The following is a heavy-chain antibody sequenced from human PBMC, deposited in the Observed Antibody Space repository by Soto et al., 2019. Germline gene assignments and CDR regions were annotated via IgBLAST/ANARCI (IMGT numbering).Heavy chain of an antibody. CDR2: ISPKSGDT. CDR3: AREKDTRSSEALDY. V-gene: IGHV1-2*02. Sequence: AASVKVSCKTSGYTFTGYYLHWVRQAPGQGLQWMGWISPKSGDTNYAPKFQGRVTMTRDTSISTAYMELSRLLSDDTALYYCAREKDTRSSEALDYWGQGTLVTVSA. CDR1: GYTFTGYY. D-gene: IGHD6-6*01. J-gene: IGHJ4*02.